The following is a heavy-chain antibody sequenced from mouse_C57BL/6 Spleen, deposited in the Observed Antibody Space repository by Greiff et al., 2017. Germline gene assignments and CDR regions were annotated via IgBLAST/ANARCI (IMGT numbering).Heavy chain of an antibody. V-gene: IGHV1-15*01. CDR2: IDPETGGT. CDR3: TRYDYDGYAMDY. D-gene: IGHD2-4*01. CDR1: GYTFTDYE. Sequence: QVQLQQSGAELVRPGASVTLSCKASGYTFTDYEMHWVKQTPVHGLEWIGAIDPETGGTAYNQKFKGKAILTADKSSSTAYMELRSLTSEDSAVYYCTRYDYDGYAMDYWGQGTSVTVSS. J-gene: IGHJ4*01.